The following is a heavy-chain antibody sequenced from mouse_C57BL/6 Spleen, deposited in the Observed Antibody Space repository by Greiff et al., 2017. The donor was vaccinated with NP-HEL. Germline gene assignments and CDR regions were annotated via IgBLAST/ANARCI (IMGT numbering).Heavy chain of an antibody. J-gene: IGHJ2*01. CDR2: IYPGSGNT. Sequence: QVQLQQSGPELVKPGASVKISCKASGYSFTSYYIYWVKQRPGQGLEWIGWIYPGSGNTKYNEKFKGKATLTADTSSSTAYMQLSSLTSEDSAVYYCARHGYDAFDYWGQGTTLTVSS. V-gene: IGHV1-66*01. CDR3: ARHGYDAFDY. CDR1: GYSFTSYY. D-gene: IGHD2-2*01.